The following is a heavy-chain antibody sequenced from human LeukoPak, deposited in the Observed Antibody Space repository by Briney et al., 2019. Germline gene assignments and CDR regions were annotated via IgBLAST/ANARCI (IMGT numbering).Heavy chain of an antibody. J-gene: IGHJ4*02. CDR3: ARLKAVAGFFDY. D-gene: IGHD6-19*01. V-gene: IGHV4-31*03. CDR2: IYYSGST. Sequence: SETLSLTCTVSGGSISSGGYYWSWIRQHPGQGLEWIGYIYYSGSTYYNPSLKSRVTISVDTSKNQFSLKLSSVTAADTAVYYCARLKAVAGFFDYWGQGTLVTVSS. CDR1: GGSISSGGYY.